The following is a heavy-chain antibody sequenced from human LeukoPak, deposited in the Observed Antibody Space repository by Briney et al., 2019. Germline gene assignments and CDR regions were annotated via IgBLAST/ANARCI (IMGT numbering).Heavy chain of an antibody. CDR3: AKGNIVLMVYAPSVDY. V-gene: IGHV3-23*01. J-gene: IGHJ4*02. D-gene: IGHD2-8*01. CDR2: ITGSGGST. CDR1: GFTFSNYA. Sequence: PGGSLRLSCAASGFTFSNYAMSWVRQAPGKGLEWVSAITGSGGSTYYADSVKGRFTISRDNSKNTLYLQMNSLRAEDTAVYYCAKGNIVLMVYAPSVDYWGQGTLVTVSS.